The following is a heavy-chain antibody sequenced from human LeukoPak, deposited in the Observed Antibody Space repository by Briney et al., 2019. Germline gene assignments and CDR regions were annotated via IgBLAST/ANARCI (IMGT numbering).Heavy chain of an antibody. J-gene: IGHJ6*02. CDR2: IHPGDSDP. Sequence: GESLQISCRASGYIFTSYWLGWVRQTPDKGLEWVGIIHPGDSDPRYSPSFQGQVTISVDRSITTAYLQWGSLKATDTAMYFCVRHVCHGSRPSCRMSYPFFFYGMDVWGQGTTVTVSS. CDR1: GYIFTSYW. CDR3: VRHVCHGSRPSCRMSYPFFFYGMDV. V-gene: IGHV5-51*01. D-gene: IGHD2-2*01.